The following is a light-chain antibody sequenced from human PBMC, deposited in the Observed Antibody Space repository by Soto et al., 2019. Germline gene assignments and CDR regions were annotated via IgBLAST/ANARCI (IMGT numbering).Light chain of an antibody. CDR2: DVS. J-gene: IGLJ1*01. V-gene: IGLV2-14*01. Sequence: ALTQPASVSGSPGQSITISCTGTSSDVGGYNYVSWYQQHPGKAPKLMIYDVSNRPSGVFNRFSGSKSGNTASLTISGLQAEDEADYYCSSYTSSSTSYVFGTGTQLTVL. CDR3: SSYTSSSTSYV. CDR1: SSDVGGYNY.